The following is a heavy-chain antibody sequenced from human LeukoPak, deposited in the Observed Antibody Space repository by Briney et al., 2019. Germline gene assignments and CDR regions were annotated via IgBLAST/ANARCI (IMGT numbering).Heavy chain of an antibody. Sequence: GESLKISCKGSGYSFTSYWIGWVRQMPGKGLEWMGIIYPGDSDTRYSPSFQGQVTISADKSISTAYLQWSSLKASDTAMYYCARIPGIAAAGTGIDYWGQGTLVTVSS. CDR3: ARIPGIAAAGTGIDY. CDR2: IYPGDSDT. J-gene: IGHJ4*02. CDR1: GYSFTSYW. D-gene: IGHD6-13*01. V-gene: IGHV5-51*01.